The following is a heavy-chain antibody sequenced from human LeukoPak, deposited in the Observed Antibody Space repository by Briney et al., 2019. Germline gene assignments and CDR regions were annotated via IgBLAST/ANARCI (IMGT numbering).Heavy chain of an antibody. CDR3: ARGGKYCSSTTCYVAY. D-gene: IGHD2-2*01. V-gene: IGHV4-34*01. Sequence: SETLSLTCAVYGGSFSGYYWSWVRQPPGEGLEWIGDINHSGGTNCNPSLKSRVTISVDTSKNRFSLKLSSVTAADTAVYYCARGGKYCSSTTCYVAYWGQGALVTVSS. J-gene: IGHJ4*02. CDR1: GGSFSGYY. CDR2: INHSGGT.